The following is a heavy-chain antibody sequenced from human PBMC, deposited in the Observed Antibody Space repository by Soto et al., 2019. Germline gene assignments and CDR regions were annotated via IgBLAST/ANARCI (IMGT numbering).Heavy chain of an antibody. CDR3: ARGFRNHYYDSSGYAFDI. Sequence: ASVKVSCKASGYTFTSYDINWVRQATGQGLEWMGWMNPNSGNTGYAQKFQGRVTMTRNTSISTAYMELSSLRSEDTGVYYCARGFRNHYYDSSGYAFDIWGQGTMVTVSS. CDR2: MNPNSGNT. V-gene: IGHV1-8*01. CDR1: GYTFTSYD. D-gene: IGHD3-22*01. J-gene: IGHJ3*02.